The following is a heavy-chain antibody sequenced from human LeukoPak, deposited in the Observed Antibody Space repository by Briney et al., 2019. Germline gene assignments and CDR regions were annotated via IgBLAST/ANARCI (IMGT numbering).Heavy chain of an antibody. Sequence: ASVKVSCKASGYTFTSCGISWVRQAPGQGLEWMGWISAYNGNTNYAQELQGRVTMTTDTSTSTAYMELRSLRSDDTAVYYCARPAAYGSGSYYDYWGQGTLVTVSS. CDR1: GYTFTSCG. CDR3: ARPAAYGSGSYYDY. CDR2: ISAYNGNT. V-gene: IGHV1-18*01. D-gene: IGHD3-10*01. J-gene: IGHJ4*02.